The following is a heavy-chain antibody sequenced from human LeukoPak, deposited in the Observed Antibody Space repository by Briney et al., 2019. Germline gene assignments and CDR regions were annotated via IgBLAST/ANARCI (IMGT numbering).Heavy chain of an antibody. CDR2: IYTSGST. V-gene: IGHV4-61*02. CDR1: GGSISSGSYY. CDR3: ARDRGWFDP. J-gene: IGHJ5*02. D-gene: IGHD3-10*01. Sequence: SETLSLTCTVSGGSISSGSYYWSWIRQPAGKGLEWIGRIYTSGSTNYNPSLKSRVTISVDTSKNQFSLKLSSVTAADTAVYYCARDRGWFDPWGQGTLVTVSS.